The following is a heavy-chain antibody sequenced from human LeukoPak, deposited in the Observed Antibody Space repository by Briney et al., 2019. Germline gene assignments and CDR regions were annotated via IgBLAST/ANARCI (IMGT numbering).Heavy chain of an antibody. D-gene: IGHD5-24*01. Sequence: NPSETLSLTCTVSGGSISSGSYYWSWIRQPAGKGLEWIGRIYTSGSTNYNPSLKSRVTISVDTSKNQFSLKLSSVTAADTAVYYCARAPGGWLQLGNYFDYWGQGTLVTVSS. CDR3: ARAPGGWLQLGNYFDY. J-gene: IGHJ4*02. CDR2: IYTSGST. CDR1: GGSISSGSYY. V-gene: IGHV4-61*02.